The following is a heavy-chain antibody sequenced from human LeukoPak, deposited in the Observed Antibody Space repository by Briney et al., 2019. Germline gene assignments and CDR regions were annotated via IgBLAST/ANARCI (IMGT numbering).Heavy chain of an antibody. Sequence: PGGSLRLSCAASGFTFSSYWMSWVRQAPGKGLEWVANIKQDGSEKYYVDSVKGRFTISRDNAKNSLYLQMNRLRAEDTAVYYCARDMVVVPAAISVPDYWGQGTLVTVSS. CDR3: ARDMVVVPAAISVPDY. CDR2: IKQDGSEK. J-gene: IGHJ4*02. V-gene: IGHV3-7*01. D-gene: IGHD2-2*02. CDR1: GFTFSSYW.